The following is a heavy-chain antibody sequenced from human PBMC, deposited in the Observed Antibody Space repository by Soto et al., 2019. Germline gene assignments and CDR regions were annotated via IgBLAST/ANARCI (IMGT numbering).Heavy chain of an antibody. J-gene: IGHJ5*02. D-gene: IGHD3-9*01. CDR2: IYYSGST. CDR1: GGSISSSSYY. CDR3: ASEDPGYKDP. V-gene: IGHV4-39*01. Sequence: QLQLQESGPGLVKPSETLSLTCTVSGGSISSSSYYWGWIRQPPGKGLEWIGSIYYSGSTYYNPSLKSRVTISVDTSKNQFSLKQSSVIAADTAVYYCASEDPGYKDPWGQGTLVTVSS.